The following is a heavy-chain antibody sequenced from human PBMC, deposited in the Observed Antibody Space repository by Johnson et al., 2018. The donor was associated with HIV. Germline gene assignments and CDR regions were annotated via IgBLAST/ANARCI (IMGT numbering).Heavy chain of an antibody. V-gene: IGHV3-30*04. J-gene: IGHJ3*02. Sequence: QVQLVESGGGVVQPGRSLRLSCAASGLTFSSYAMHWVRQAPGKGLDWVAVTPNDGSNQYYADSAKGRFTLSRDNSKNTLYLQMNSLRAEDTAVYYCAKDLQDYYDSSGHDAFDIWGQGTMVTVSS. CDR1: GLTFSSYA. D-gene: IGHD3-22*01. CDR2: TPNDGSNQ. CDR3: AKDLQDYYDSSGHDAFDI.